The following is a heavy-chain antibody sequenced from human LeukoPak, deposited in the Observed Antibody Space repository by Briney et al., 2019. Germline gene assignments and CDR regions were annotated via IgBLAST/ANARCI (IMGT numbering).Heavy chain of an antibody. CDR2: ISDTGGTT. CDR3: AKGDGAAATFDY. Sequence: PGGSLRLSCAASGFTFSTYAMSWVRQAPGKGLEWVSSISDTGGTTYYADSVRGRFTISRDNSKDTLFLQMNNLRVDDTAVYYCAKGDGAAATFDYWGQGTLVTVSS. D-gene: IGHD6-13*01. J-gene: IGHJ4*02. CDR1: GFTFSTYA. V-gene: IGHV3-23*01.